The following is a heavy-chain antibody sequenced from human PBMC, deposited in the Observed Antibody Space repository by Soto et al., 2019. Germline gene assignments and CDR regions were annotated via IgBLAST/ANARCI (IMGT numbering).Heavy chain of an antibody. CDR2: IYYSGST. CDR1: GGSISSYY. Sequence: PSETLSLTCTVSGGSISSYYWSWIRQPPGKGLEWIGYIYYSGSTNYNPSLKSRVTISVDTSKNQFSLKLSSVTAADTAVYYCARDLNYGLFDYWGQGTLVTVSS. CDR3: ARDLNYGLFDY. V-gene: IGHV4-59*01. J-gene: IGHJ4*02. D-gene: IGHD4-17*01.